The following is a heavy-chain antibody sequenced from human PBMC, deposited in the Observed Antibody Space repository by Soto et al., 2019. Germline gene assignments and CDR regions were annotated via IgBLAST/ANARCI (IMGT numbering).Heavy chain of an antibody. Sequence: PGGSLRLSCAASGFPFSSYAMSWVRQAPGKGLEWVSAISGSGGSTYYADSVKGRFTISRDNAMNSLYLQMNSLRAEDTAVYYCARSDRHYDYWGQGTLVTVSS. CDR2: ISGSGGST. CDR1: GFPFSSYA. V-gene: IGHV3-23*01. J-gene: IGHJ4*02. CDR3: ARSDRHYDY. D-gene: IGHD3-3*01.